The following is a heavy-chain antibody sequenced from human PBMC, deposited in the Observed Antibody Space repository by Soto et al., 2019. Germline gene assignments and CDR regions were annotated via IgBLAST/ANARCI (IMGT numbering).Heavy chain of an antibody. CDR3: ARGLYGDPREYFQY. Sequence: SETLSLTCAVYGGHFSGYYWTWIRQPPGTGLEWIGEINHSGSTNYNPSLKSRVTISVDTSKNQFSLKLTSVTAADTAVYYCARGLYGDPREYFQYWGQGTLVTVSS. D-gene: IGHD4-17*01. CDR2: INHSGST. J-gene: IGHJ1*01. CDR1: GGHFSGYY. V-gene: IGHV4-34*01.